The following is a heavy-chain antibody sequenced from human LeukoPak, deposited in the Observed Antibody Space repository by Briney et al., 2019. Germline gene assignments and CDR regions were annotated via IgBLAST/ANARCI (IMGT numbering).Heavy chain of an antibody. D-gene: IGHD3-3*01. J-gene: IGHJ4*02. CDR3: AREGAYYDFWSGYANKYYFDY. Sequence: ASVKVSCKASGGTFSSYAISWVRQAPGQGLEWMGGIIPIFGTANYAQKFQGRVTITADKSTSTAYMELSSLRSEDTAVYYCAREGAYYDFWSGYANKYYFDYWGQGTLVTVSS. CDR2: IIPIFGTA. V-gene: IGHV1-69*06. CDR1: GGTFSSYA.